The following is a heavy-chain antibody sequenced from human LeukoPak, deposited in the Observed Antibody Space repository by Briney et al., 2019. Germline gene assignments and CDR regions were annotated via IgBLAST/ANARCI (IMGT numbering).Heavy chain of an antibody. Sequence: PGGSLRLSCAASGFTFSSYEMNRVRQAPGKGLEWVSAISPSDGNTFYADSVKGRFTISRDNSKNTLSLQMNSLRAEDTALYYCAKDSSVPYGITEWGQGTLVTVSS. CDR2: ISPSDGNT. CDR3: AKDSSVPYGITE. D-gene: IGHD4-17*01. J-gene: IGHJ4*02. V-gene: IGHV3-23*01. CDR1: GFTFSSYE.